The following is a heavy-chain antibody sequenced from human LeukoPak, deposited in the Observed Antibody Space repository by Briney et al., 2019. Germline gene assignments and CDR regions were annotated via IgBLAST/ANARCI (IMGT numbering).Heavy chain of an antibody. Sequence: GGSLRPSCAVSGFTFSSYSMTWVRQAPGKGLEWVSSISSSSSYIYYADSVKGRFTISRDNAKNSLYLQMNSLRAEDTAVYYCARVTGGMVTARVDYWGQGTLVTVSS. CDR3: ARVTGGMVTARVDY. D-gene: IGHD2-21*02. CDR2: ISSSSSYI. J-gene: IGHJ4*02. V-gene: IGHV3-21*01. CDR1: GFTFSSYS.